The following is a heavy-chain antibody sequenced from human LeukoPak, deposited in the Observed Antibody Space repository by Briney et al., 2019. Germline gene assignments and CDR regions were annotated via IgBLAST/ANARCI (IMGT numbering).Heavy chain of an antibody. V-gene: IGHV4-34*01. Sequence: SETLSLTCAVYGGSFSGYYWSWIRQPPGKGLEWIGEINHSGSTNYNPSLKSRVTMSVDTSKNQFSLKLSSVTAADTAVYYCARGYYDFWSGPKRDYMDVWGKGTTVTVSS. CDR1: GGSFSGYY. D-gene: IGHD3-3*01. CDR3: ARGYYDFWSGPKRDYMDV. J-gene: IGHJ6*03. CDR2: INHSGST.